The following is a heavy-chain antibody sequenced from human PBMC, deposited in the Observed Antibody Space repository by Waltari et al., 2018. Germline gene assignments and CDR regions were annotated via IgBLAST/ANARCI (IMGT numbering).Heavy chain of an antibody. D-gene: IGHD3-10*01. V-gene: IGHV4-38-2*01. CDR2: IYHSGST. J-gene: IGHJ5*02. CDR3: ARRENGSGRFDP. CDR1: GYSISSGYY. Sequence: QVQLQESGPGLVKPSETLSLTCAVSGYSISSGYYWGWIRQPPGKGLEWIGSIYHSGSTYYNPALKSRVSISVATSKNQFSLKLSSVTAADTAVYYCARRENGSGRFDPWGQGTLVTVSS.